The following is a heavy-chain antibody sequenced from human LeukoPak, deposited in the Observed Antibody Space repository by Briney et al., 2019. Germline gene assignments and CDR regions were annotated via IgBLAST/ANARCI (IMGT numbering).Heavy chain of an antibody. D-gene: IGHD2-15*01. CDR2: ISSSSSYI. CDR3: ARGAYWWELGDLDY. V-gene: IGHV3-21*01. J-gene: IGHJ4*02. CDR1: GFTFSSYS. Sequence: GGSLRLSCAASGFTFSSYSMNWVRQAPGKGLEWVSSISSSSSYIYYADSVRGRFTISRDNAKNSLYLQMNSLRAEDTAVYYCARGAYWWELGDLDYWGQGTLVTVSS.